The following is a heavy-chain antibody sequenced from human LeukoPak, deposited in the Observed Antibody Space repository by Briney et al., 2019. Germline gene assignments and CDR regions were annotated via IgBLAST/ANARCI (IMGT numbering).Heavy chain of an antibody. CDR3: ARDPPIQQDSSDSSGYYPRYYFDY. J-gene: IGHJ4*02. Sequence: SETLSLTCTVSGGSISSYYWSWIRQPPGKGLEWIGYIYYSGSTNYNPSLKSRVTISVDTSKNQFSLKLSSVTAADTAVYYCARDPPIQQDSSDSSGYYPRYYFDYWGQGTLVTVSS. CDR1: GGSISSYY. V-gene: IGHV4-59*01. D-gene: IGHD3-22*01. CDR2: IYYSGST.